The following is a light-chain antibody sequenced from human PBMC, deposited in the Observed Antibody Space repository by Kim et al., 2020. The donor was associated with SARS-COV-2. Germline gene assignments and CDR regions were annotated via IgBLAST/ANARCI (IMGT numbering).Light chain of an antibody. CDR2: WAS. CDR1: QSVLYTSNNKNY. CDR3: QQYYSSPLT. J-gene: IGKJ4*01. Sequence: DIVMTQSPDSLAVSLGERATINCESSQSVLYTSNNKNYLGWYQHKPGQPPKLLIYWASTRESGVPDRFSGSGSGTDFTLTISSLQAEDVAVYYCQQYYSSPLTFGGGTKLDIK. V-gene: IGKV4-1*01.